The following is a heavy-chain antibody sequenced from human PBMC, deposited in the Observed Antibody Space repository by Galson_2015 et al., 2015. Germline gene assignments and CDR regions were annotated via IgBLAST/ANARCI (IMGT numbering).Heavy chain of an antibody. V-gene: IGHV3-33*01. CDR3: ARDSHPTDELGYNWFDP. J-gene: IGHJ5*02. CDR2: IWYDGSNK. Sequence: SLRLSCAASGFTFSSYGMHWVRQAPGKGLEWVAVIWYDGSNKYYADSVKGRFTISRDNSKNTLYLQMNSLRAEDTAVYYCARDSHPTDELGYNWFDPWGQGTLVTVSS. D-gene: IGHD7-27*01. CDR1: GFTFSSYG.